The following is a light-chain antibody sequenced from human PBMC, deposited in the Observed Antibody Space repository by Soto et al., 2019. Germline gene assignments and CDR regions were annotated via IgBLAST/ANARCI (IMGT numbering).Light chain of an antibody. J-gene: IGLJ1*01. V-gene: IGLV4-60*02. CDR1: SGHSSYI. CDR2: LEGSGSY. CDR3: ETWDSKSYV. Sequence: QPVLTQSSSASASLGSSVKLTCTLSSGHSSYIIAWHQQQPGKAPRYLMKLEGSGSYNKGSGVPDRFSGSSSGADRYLTISNLQLEDEADYYCETWDSKSYVFGTGTKLTVL.